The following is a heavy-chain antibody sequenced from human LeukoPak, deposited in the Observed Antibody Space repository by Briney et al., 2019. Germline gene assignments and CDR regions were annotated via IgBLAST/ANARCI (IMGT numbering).Heavy chain of an antibody. CDR3: AKGNWGGEYIFDF. CDR2: ISGSGSST. J-gene: IGHJ4*02. D-gene: IGHD7-27*01. CDR1: GFTFGSYS. V-gene: IGHV3-23*01. Sequence: PGGSLRLSCAASGFTFGSYSMSWVRQAPEKGLEWVSAISGSGSSTNYADSLKGRFTISRDDSKNTLYLQMNSLRAEDTAIYYCAKGNWGGEYIFDFWGQGTLATVSS.